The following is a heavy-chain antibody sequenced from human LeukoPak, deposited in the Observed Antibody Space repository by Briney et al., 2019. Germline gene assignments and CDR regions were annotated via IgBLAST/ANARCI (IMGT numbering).Heavy chain of an antibody. CDR1: GFPDNTDF. J-gene: IGHJ4*02. CDR3: ARERGSD. Sequence: GGSLRLSCEASGFPDNTDFMGWVRQAPGKGLEWVSIIHIGVTTYYADSVKGRFTISRDNFKNTPHLQMNSLRAEDTAVYYCARERGSDWGQGTLVTVSS. V-gene: IGHV3-53*01. CDR2: IHIGVTT. D-gene: IGHD2-15*01.